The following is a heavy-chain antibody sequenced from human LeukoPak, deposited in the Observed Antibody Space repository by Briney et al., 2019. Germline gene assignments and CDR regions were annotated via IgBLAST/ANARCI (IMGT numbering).Heavy chain of an antibody. CDR3: TRAGGVTRNFFVI. Sequence: ASVKVSCKASEYTFTTYYIHWVRQAPGQGLEWMGLIKPNSGDTNYAQKFQGSVTMTRDTSISTVYMSLSRLRSDDTAVYYCTRAGGVTRNFFVIWAKGTMFTFSS. CDR1: EYTFTTYY. D-gene: IGHD1-14*01. CDR2: IKPNSGDT. J-gene: IGHJ3*02. V-gene: IGHV1-2*04.